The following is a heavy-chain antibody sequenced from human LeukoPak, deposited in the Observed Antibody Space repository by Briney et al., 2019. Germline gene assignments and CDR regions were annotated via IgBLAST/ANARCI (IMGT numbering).Heavy chain of an antibody. J-gene: IGHJ4*02. V-gene: IGHV3-23*01. D-gene: IGHD3-22*01. CDR3: AKRGTYYYDSSGYYVPFDY. Sequence: GGSLRLSCAASGFTFSYYDMSWVRQAPGKGLEWVSAISGSGGSTYYADSVKGRFTISRDNSKNTLYLQMNSLRAEDTAVYYCAKRGTYYYDSSGYYVPFDYWGQGTLVTVSS. CDR1: GFTFSYYD. CDR2: ISGSGGST.